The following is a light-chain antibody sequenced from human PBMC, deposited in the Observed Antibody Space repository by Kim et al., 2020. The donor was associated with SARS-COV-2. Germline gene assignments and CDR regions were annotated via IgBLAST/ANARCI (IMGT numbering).Light chain of an antibody. V-gene: IGKV3-20*01. CDR3: QQYGSIPYT. Sequence: SPGERTASSCRASQSVSSNYLAWYQQRPGQAPRLLIYSASSRATGIPDRFSGSGSGTDFTLTISRLEPEDFAVYYCQQYGSIPYTFGQGTKLEI. CDR2: SAS. CDR1: QSVSSNY. J-gene: IGKJ2*01.